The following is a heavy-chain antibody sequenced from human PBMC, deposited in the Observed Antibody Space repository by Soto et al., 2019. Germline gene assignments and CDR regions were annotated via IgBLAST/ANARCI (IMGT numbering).Heavy chain of an antibody. D-gene: IGHD6-19*01. CDR3: ARVSIAVAGAYYFDY. CDR1: GGTFSSYT. Sequence: QVQLVQSGAEVKKPGSSVKVSCKASGGTFSSYTISWVRQAPGQGLEWMGRIIPILGIANYAQKFQGRVTITADKSTSTAYMELSSLRSEDTAVYYCARVSIAVAGAYYFDYWGQGTLVTVSS. CDR2: IIPILGIA. J-gene: IGHJ4*02. V-gene: IGHV1-69*02.